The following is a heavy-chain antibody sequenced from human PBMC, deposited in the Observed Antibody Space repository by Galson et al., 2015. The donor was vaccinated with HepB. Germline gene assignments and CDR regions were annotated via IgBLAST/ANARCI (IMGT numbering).Heavy chain of an antibody. J-gene: IGHJ5*02. Sequence: SLRLSCAASGFTFSSYSMNWVRQAPGKGLEWVSYISSSSSTIYYADSVKGRFTISRDNAKNSLYLQMNSLRAEDTAVCYCARARIRAARSAVWFDPWGQGTLVTVSS. D-gene: IGHD6-6*01. V-gene: IGHV3-48*01. CDR2: ISSSSSTI. CDR1: GFTFSSYS. CDR3: ARARIRAARSAVWFDP.